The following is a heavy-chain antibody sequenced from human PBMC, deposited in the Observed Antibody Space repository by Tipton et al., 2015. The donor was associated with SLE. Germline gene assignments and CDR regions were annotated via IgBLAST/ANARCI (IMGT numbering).Heavy chain of an antibody. V-gene: IGHV4-39*07. J-gene: IGHJ4*02. CDR3: ARDRGWNASVYVDN. CDR1: GGSISTTTNY. Sequence: LRLSCTVSGGSISTTTNYWGWIRQPPGKGLEWIGSIYYSGSAYSTYYNPSLNSRVTISVDKPTNQFSLKVSAVTAADTAVYYCARDRGWNASVYVDNWGQVTLVSVSS. D-gene: IGHD1-1*01. CDR2: IYYSGSAYST.